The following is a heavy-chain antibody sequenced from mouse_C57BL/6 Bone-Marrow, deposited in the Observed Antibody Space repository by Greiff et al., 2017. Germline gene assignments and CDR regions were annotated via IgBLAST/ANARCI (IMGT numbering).Heavy chain of an antibody. CDR1: GFSLTSYA. V-gene: IGHV2-9-1*01. Sequence: VQGVESGPGLVAPSQSLSITCTVSGFSLTSYAISWVRPPPGKGLEWLGVIWTGGGTNYNSALKSRLSISKDNSKSQVFLKMNSLQTDDTARYYCARRGITTVEDAMDYWGQGTSVTVSS. J-gene: IGHJ4*01. CDR2: IWTGGGT. CDR3: ARRGITTVEDAMDY. D-gene: IGHD1-1*01.